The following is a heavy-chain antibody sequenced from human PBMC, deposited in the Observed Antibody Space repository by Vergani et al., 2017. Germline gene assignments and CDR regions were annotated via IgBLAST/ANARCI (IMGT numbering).Heavy chain of an antibody. D-gene: IGHD3-22*01. CDR3: ARRGYYYDSSGYSNWYFDL. J-gene: IGHJ2*01. Sequence: EVQLVQSGAEVKKPGESLKISCKGSGYSFTSYWIGWVRQMPGKGLEWMGIIYPGDSDTRYSPSFQGQVTISADKSISTAYLQWSSLKASDTAMYYCARRGYYYDSSGYSNWYFDLGGRGTLVTVSS. V-gene: IGHV5-51*01. CDR2: IYPGDSDT. CDR1: GYSFTSYW.